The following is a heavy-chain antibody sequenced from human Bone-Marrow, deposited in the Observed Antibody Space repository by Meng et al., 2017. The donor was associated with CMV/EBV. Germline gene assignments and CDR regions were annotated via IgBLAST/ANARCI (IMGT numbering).Heavy chain of an antibody. CDR2: VYHSGST. D-gene: IGHD3-3*01. CDR3: ARTGRVNFWSGYLKSDDYYYYYGMDV. Sequence: GSLRLSCTVPGYSISSGYYWGWIRQPPGKGLEWIGNVYHSGSTYYNPSLKSRVTISVDASKNQFSLKLSSVTAADTAVYYCARTGRVNFWSGYLKSDDYYYYYGMDVWGQGTTVTGSS. J-gene: IGHJ6*01. CDR1: GYSISSGYY. V-gene: IGHV4-38-2*02.